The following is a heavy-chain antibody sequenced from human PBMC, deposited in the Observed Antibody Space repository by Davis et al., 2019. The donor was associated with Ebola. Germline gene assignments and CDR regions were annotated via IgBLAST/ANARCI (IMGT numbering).Heavy chain of an antibody. CDR1: GFTFSSYW. J-gene: IGHJ4*02. D-gene: IGHD6-13*01. Sequence: GESLKISCAASGFTFSSYWMSWVRQAPGKGLEWVANIKQDGSEKYYVDSVKGRFTISRDNAKNSLYLQMNSLRAEDTAVYYCARGPSSSWTRKDYWGQGTLVTVSS. CDR2: IKQDGSEK. CDR3: ARGPSSSWTRKDY. V-gene: IGHV3-7*01.